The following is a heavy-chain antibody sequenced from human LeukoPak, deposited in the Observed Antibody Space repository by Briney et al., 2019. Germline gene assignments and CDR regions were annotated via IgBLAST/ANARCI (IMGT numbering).Heavy chain of an antibody. CDR1: GVTFSGSA. J-gene: IGHJ4*02. CDR3: TSSVYYYDSSGYYSYYFDY. V-gene: IGHV3-73*01. CDR2: IRSKANSYAT. D-gene: IGHD3-22*01. Sequence: PGGSLRLSCAASGVTFSGSAMHWVRQASGKGLEWVGRIRSKANSYATAYAASVKGRFTISRDDSKNTAYLQMNSLKTEDTAVYYCTSSVYYYDSSGYYSYYFDYWGQGTLVTVSS.